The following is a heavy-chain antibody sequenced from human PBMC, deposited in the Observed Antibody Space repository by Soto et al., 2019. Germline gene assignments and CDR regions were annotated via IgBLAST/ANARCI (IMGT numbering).Heavy chain of an antibody. V-gene: IGHV4-4*02. Sequence: QVHLEESGPGLVKPSGTMSLTCAVSSGSISSSDWWTWVRQPPGKGLEWIGEINQRGTTNYNPSLTSRAIISVDKSQKQFSLRLTSVTAADTAVYYCARENRGTINPYYYYMDGWGKGATVTVSS. D-gene: IGHD1-7*01. J-gene: IGHJ6*03. CDR1: SGSISSSDW. CDR2: INQRGTT. CDR3: ARENRGTINPYYYYMDG.